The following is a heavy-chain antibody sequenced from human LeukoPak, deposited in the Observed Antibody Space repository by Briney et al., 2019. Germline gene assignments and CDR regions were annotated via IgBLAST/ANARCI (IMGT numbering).Heavy chain of an antibody. D-gene: IGHD3-10*01. J-gene: IGHJ3*01. CDR1: GFTFHDYV. Sequence: GGSLRLSCAASGFTFHDYVIHWVRQAPGKGLERVSLISGDGYTTFFADSVKGRFTISRDNSKNSLYLELNSLTAEDTALYYCAKVRETFGAFDLWGHGTMVTVAA. CDR2: ISGDGYTT. V-gene: IGHV3-43*02. CDR3: AKVRETFGAFDL.